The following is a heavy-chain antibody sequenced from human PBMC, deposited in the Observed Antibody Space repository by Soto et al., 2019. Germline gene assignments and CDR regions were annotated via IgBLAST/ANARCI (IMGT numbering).Heavy chain of an antibody. CDR3: ASSGVQLWSHNWFDP. Sequence: PAGTLSLTCTVSGASISSYYWSWIRQPPGKGLEWIGYIYYSGSTNYNPSLKSRVTISVDTSKNQFSLKLSSVTAADTAVYYCASSGVQLWSHNWFDPWGQGTLVTVSS. CDR1: GASISSYY. V-gene: IGHV4-59*01. J-gene: IGHJ5*02. D-gene: IGHD5-18*01. CDR2: IYYSGST.